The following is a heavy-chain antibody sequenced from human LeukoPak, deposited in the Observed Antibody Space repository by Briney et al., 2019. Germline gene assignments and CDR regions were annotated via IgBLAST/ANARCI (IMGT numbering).Heavy chain of an antibody. Sequence: GRSLRLSCAASGFTFDDYAMHWVRQAPGKGLEWVSGISWNSGSIGYADSVKGRFTISRDNAKNSLYLQMNSLRAEDTALYYCALVPAAIRGYYYYGMDVWDQGTTVTVSS. V-gene: IGHV3-9*01. D-gene: IGHD2-2*02. CDR2: ISWNSGSI. J-gene: IGHJ6*02. CDR3: ALVPAAIRGYYYYGMDV. CDR1: GFTFDDYA.